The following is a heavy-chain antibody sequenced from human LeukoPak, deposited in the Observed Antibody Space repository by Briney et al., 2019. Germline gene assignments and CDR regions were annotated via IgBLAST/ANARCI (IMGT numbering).Heavy chain of an antibody. J-gene: IGHJ4*02. CDR2: MNPNSGNT. CDR1: GYTFTSYD. Sequence: EASVKVSCTASGYTFTSYDINWVRQATGQGLEWMGWMNPNSGNTGCAQKFQGRVTITRNTSISTAYMELSSLRSEDTAVYYCARGKGSYDYWGQGTLVTVSS. CDR3: ARGKGSYDY. D-gene: IGHD1-26*01. V-gene: IGHV1-8*03.